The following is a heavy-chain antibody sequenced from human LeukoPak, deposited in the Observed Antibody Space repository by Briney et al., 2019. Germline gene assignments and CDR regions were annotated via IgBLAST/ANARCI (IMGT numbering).Heavy chain of an antibody. Sequence: PSETLSLTCSVYDGXIRSYYWSWIRQPPGKGLEWIAYIYHSGDTNYNPSLKSRVTISVDTSKNQFSLKVNSVTAADTAVYYCARLVRDTATGYWYFDLWGRGTLVTVSP. CDR2: IYHSGDT. V-gene: IGHV4-59*12. CDR3: ARLVRDTATGYWYFDL. D-gene: IGHD5-18*01. J-gene: IGHJ2*01. CDR1: DGXIRSYY.